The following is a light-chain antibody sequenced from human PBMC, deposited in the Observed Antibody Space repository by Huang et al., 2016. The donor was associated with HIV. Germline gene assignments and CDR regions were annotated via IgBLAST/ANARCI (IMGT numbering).Light chain of an antibody. CDR3: QGRSTWPPIT. CDR1: QAVSNN. Sequence: EIVLTQSPASLSLSPGERATLSCRASQAVSNNVAWYQQTPGQAPRLLIYDAFNRATGIPTRFKGSVSGTDFTLSISGLEPEDSAVYVCQGRSTWPPITFGQGTRLEIK. V-gene: IGKV3-11*01. J-gene: IGKJ5*01. CDR2: DAF.